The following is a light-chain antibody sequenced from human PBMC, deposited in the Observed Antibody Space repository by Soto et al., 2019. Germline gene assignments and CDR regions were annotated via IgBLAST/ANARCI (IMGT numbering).Light chain of an antibody. CDR2: EES. CDR3: QQVKTYPRT. Sequence: DIHLTLSPSFLSASMGDRVSITCRPSQAVPNNMAWYQQKPGKPPKLLIYEESTLHSGVPSRFSGRKSGTQFTLTIDSLQPEDFATYYCQQVKTYPRTFGGGTKVDI. CDR1: QAVPNN. J-gene: IGKJ4*01. V-gene: IGKV1-9*01.